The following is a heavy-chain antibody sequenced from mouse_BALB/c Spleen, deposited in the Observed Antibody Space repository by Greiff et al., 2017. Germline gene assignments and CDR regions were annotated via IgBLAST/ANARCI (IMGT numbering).Heavy chain of an antibody. CDR1: GFSLTSYG. J-gene: IGHJ4*01. CDR2: IWAGGST. D-gene: IGHD1-2*01. V-gene: IGHV2-9*02. Sequence: VQLQQSGPGLVAPSQSLSITCTVSGFSLTSYGVHWVRQPPGKGLEWLGVIWAGGSTNYNSALMSRLSISKDNPKSQVFLKMNSLQTDDTAMYYCARVNSLLRLQAMDYWGQGTSVTVSS. CDR3: ARVNSLLRLQAMDY.